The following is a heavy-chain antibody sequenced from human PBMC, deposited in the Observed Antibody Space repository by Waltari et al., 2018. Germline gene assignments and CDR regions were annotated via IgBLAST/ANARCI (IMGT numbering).Heavy chain of an antibody. J-gene: IGHJ5*02. CDR2: IYYSGST. CDR3: ARHFEGSSGWSPNWFDP. Sequence: TVSGGSISSTSYYWGWIRQPPGKGLEWIGSIYYSGSTYYNPSLKSRVTISVDTSKNQFSLKLSSVTAADTAVYYCARHFEGSSGWSPNWFDPWGQGTLVTVSS. CDR1: GGSISSTSYY. V-gene: IGHV4-39*01. D-gene: IGHD6-19*01.